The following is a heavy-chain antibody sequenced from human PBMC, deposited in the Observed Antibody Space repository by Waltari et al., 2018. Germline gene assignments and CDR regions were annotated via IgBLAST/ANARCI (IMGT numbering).Heavy chain of an antibody. CDR1: GGSFSGYY. CDR2: INHSGRT. Sequence: QVQLQQWGAGLLKPSETLSLTCAVYGGSFSGYYWSWIRQPPGKGLEWIGEINHSGRTNYNPSLKSRVTISVDTSKNQFSLKLSSVTAADTAVYYCARGPYSGYNDAFDIWGQGTMVTVSS. D-gene: IGHD5-12*01. V-gene: IGHV4-34*01. J-gene: IGHJ3*02. CDR3: ARGPYSGYNDAFDI.